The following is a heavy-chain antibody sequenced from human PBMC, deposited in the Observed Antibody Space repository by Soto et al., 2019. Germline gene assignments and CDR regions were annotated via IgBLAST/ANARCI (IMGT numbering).Heavy chain of an antibody. CDR2: IGPSGNT. CDR1: GFTFSNSG. J-gene: IGHJ6*02. Sequence: GGSLRLSCAASGFTFSNSGMRWVRQAPGQGLEWVSSIGPSGNTYYSDAVKGRFTISRDISKNTLFLQMDSLRAEDTATYYCAKLLHDSYYNVMDAWGQGTTVTVSS. CDR3: AKLLHDSYYNVMDA. D-gene: IGHD4-4*01. V-gene: IGHV3-23*01.